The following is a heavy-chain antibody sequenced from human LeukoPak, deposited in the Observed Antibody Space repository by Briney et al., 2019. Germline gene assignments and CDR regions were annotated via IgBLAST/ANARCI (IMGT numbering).Heavy chain of an antibody. Sequence: ASVKVSCKASGYTFTGYYMHWVRQAPGQGLEWMGWINPNSGGTNYAQKFQGRVTMTRDTSISTAYMELSRLRSDDTAVYYCAREGGYYDFWSGYSTRGQFDYWGQGTLVTVSS. J-gene: IGHJ4*02. CDR2: INPNSGGT. D-gene: IGHD3-3*01. CDR1: GYTFTGYY. V-gene: IGHV1-2*02. CDR3: AREGGYYDFWSGYSTRGQFDY.